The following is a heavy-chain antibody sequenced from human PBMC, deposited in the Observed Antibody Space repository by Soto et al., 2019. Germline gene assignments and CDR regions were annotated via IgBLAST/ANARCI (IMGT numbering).Heavy chain of an antibody. V-gene: IGHV3-74*01. CDR2: INSDGSST. J-gene: IGHJ4*02. D-gene: IGHD6-6*01. Sequence: EVQLVESGGGLVQPGGSLRLSCAASGFTFRSYWMQWVRQAPGKGLVWVSWINSDGSSTSYADSVKGRFTISRDNAKNTLYLQMNSLRAEDTAVYYCASSGSSLNFDSWGQGTLVTVSS. CDR3: ASSGSSLNFDS. CDR1: GFTFRSYW.